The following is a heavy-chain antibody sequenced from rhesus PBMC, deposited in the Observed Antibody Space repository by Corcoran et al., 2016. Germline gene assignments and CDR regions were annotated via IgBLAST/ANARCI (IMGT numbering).Heavy chain of an antibody. CDR1: GFTFSCYG. CDR3: TRRGSGYGLDS. Sequence: EVQLVESGGGLVQPGGSLRLSCAASGFTFSCYGMSWVRQAPGTGVEWVLSISSASSYIYYADSVKGRFTISRDNAKNSLALQMNSLRAEDTAVYYCTRRGSGYGLDSWGQGVVVTVSS. CDR2: ISSASSYI. J-gene: IGHJ6*01. V-gene: IGHV3S16*01. D-gene: IGHD5-42*01.